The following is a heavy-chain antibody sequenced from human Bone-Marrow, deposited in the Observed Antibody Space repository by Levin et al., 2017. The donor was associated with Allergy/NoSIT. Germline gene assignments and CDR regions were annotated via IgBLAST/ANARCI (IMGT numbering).Heavy chain of an antibody. CDR1: GYTFISHH. J-gene: IGHJ5*01. CDR2: INPSGGST. Sequence: ASVKVSCKASGYTFISHHMHWVRQAPGQGLEWMGIINPSGGSTSYEQKFQGRVTMTRDTSTSTFHMELSSLRSEDTAVYYCARDVSIAAAGSWWFDSWGQGTLVIVSS. D-gene: IGHD6-13*01. CDR3: ARDVSIAAAGSWWFDS. V-gene: IGHV1-46*01.